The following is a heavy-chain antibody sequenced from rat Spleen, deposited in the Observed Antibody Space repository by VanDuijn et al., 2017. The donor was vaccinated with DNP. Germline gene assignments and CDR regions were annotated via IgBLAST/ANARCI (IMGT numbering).Heavy chain of an antibody. CDR3: ARLGWHGWFGY. CDR1: GFNFNDYW. J-gene: IGHJ3*01. CDR2: INKDSSTI. Sequence: EVQLVESGGDLVQPGRSLKLSCVASGFNFNDYWMGWVRQAPGKGLEWIGEINKDSSTINYTPSLKDKFTISRDNAQNTLYLQMSKLGSEDTAIYYCARLGWHGWFGYWGQGTLVTVSS. V-gene: IGHV4-2*01. D-gene: IGHD1-11*01.